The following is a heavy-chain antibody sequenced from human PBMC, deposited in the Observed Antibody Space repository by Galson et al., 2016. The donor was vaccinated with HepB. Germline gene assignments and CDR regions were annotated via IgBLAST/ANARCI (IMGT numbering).Heavy chain of an antibody. CDR2: TYYRSKWYN. D-gene: IGHD2/OR15-2a*01. Sequence: CVISGDSVSSNSAAWTWIRQSPLRGLEWLGRTYYRSKWYNDYAVSVKSRISIHPDTSKNQFSLQLNSVTPEDTAVYYCARVRCSTFRCQNWFDPWGQGTLVTVSS. J-gene: IGHJ5*02. V-gene: IGHV6-1*01. CDR3: ARVRCSTFRCQNWFDP. CDR1: GDSVSSNSAA.